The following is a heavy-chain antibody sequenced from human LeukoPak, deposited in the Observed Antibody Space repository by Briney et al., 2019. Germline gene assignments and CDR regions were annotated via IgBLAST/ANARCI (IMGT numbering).Heavy chain of an antibody. CDR1: GGSISSYY. J-gene: IGHJ4*02. Sequence: SETLSLTCTVSGGSISSYYWSWIRQPPGKGLEWIGYIYYSGSTNYNPSLKSRVTISVDTSKNQFSLKLSSVTAADTAVYYCARGAEDSSGYYDYWGQGTLVTVSS. V-gene: IGHV4-59*12. CDR3: ARGAEDSSGYYDY. CDR2: IYYSGST. D-gene: IGHD3-22*01.